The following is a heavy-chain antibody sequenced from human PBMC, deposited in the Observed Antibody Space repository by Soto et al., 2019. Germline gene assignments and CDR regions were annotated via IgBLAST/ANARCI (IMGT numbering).Heavy chain of an antibody. Sequence: QVQLVQSGAEVKKPGSSVKVSCKASGGTFSSYAISWVRQAPGQGLEWMGGIIPIFGTANYAQKFQGRVTITADESTSTAYMELSSLRSEDTAVYYCAREGNYYDSSGYGGFCMDVWGQGTTVTVSS. CDR2: IIPIFGTA. D-gene: IGHD3-22*01. CDR3: AREGNYYDSSGYGGFCMDV. J-gene: IGHJ6*02. V-gene: IGHV1-69*01. CDR1: GGTFSSYA.